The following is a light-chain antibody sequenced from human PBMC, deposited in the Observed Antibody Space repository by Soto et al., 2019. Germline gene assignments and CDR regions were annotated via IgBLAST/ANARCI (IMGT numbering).Light chain of an antibody. J-gene: IGKJ2*01. CDR2: ETS. CDR3: QQSFSPPYT. Sequence: IQMTQSPSSLSASVGDRVTITCRASQSLSSRLTWYQQKPGEAPKLLIYETSSLHSGVPSRFSGRGSETDFTLTINSLQPEDFATSYCQQSFSPPYTFGQGTKLEIK. V-gene: IGKV1-39*01. CDR1: QSLSSR.